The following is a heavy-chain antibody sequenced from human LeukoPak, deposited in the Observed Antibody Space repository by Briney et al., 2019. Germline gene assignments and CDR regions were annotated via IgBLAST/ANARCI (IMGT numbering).Heavy chain of an antibody. D-gene: IGHD3-10*01. Sequence: PGGSLRLSCAASGFTFSSYAMRWVRQAPGKGLEWVSAISGSGGSTYYADSVKGRFTISRDNSKNTLYLQMNSLRAEDTAVYYCAKRYYYGSGSYYFFDYWGQGTLVTVSS. V-gene: IGHV3-23*01. CDR1: GFTFSSYA. J-gene: IGHJ4*02. CDR2: ISGSGGST. CDR3: AKRYYYGSGSYYFFDY.